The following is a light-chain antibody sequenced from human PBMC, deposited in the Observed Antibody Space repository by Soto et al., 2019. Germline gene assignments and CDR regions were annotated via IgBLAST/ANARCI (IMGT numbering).Light chain of an antibody. CDR1: QSISSN. CDR2: GES. Sequence: EIVMTQSPATLSVTLGERATLSCRASQSISSNLAWYQQKPGQAPRLLIYGESTRATGIPARFSGSGSGTEFTLTISSLQSEDFAVYYCQQYNNWPPWTFGQGTKVEIK. V-gene: IGKV3D-15*01. CDR3: QQYNNWPPWT. J-gene: IGKJ1*01.